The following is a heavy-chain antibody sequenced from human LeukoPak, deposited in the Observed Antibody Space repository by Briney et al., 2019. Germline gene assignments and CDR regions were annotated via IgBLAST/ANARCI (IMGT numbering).Heavy chain of an antibody. CDR1: GGSISSSNYY. CDR3: ARDGAGYSSGWSDYYYYYYMDV. J-gene: IGHJ6*03. V-gene: IGHV4-39*07. D-gene: IGHD6-19*01. Sequence: SETLSLTCTVSGGSISSSNYYWGWIRQPPGKGLEWIGSIYYSGSTNYNPSLKSRVTISVDTSKNQFSLKLSSVTAADTAVYYCARDGAGYSSGWSDYYYYYYMDVWGKGTTVTVSS. CDR2: IYYSGST.